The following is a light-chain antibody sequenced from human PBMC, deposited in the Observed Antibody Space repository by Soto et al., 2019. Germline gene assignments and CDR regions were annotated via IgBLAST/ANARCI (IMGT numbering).Light chain of an antibody. Sequence: DIVMTQSPDSLAVSLGERATINCKSSQTVLDSSNNRDYLTWYQQKPGQPPKLLIYWASTREFGVPDRFSGSGSGTDFTRNISSLQAEDLAVYYCQQYCSTPRTFGHGTRVEIK. V-gene: IGKV4-1*01. CDR2: WAS. CDR3: QQYCSTPRT. J-gene: IGKJ1*01. CDR1: QTVLDSSNNRDY.